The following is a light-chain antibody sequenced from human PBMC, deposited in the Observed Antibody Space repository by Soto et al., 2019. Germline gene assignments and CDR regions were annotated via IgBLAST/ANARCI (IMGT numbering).Light chain of an antibody. J-gene: IGKJ1*01. CDR1: QGVGNS. Sequence: DIQMTQSPSSLSASVGDRVTISCRASQGVGNSLAWHQQRPGKAPKLLIYAASTVQSGVPSRFSGSGSGTDFTLTISSLQPEDVATYYCQEYNSAPRTFGPGTKVEIK. CDR2: AAS. CDR3: QEYNSAPRT. V-gene: IGKV1-27*01.